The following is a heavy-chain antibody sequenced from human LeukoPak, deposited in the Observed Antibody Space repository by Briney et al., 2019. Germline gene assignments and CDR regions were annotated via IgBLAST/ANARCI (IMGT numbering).Heavy chain of an antibody. Sequence: PGGTLRLSCAASGFTFSSYAMSWVRQAPGKGLEWVSAISGSGGSTYYADSVKGRFTISRDNSKNTLYLQMNSLRAEDTAVYYCAKFEGNGIAAAAEEVLDYWGQGTLVTVSS. D-gene: IGHD6-13*01. J-gene: IGHJ4*02. CDR2: ISGSGGST. CDR1: GFTFSSYA. CDR3: AKFEGNGIAAAAEEVLDY. V-gene: IGHV3-23*01.